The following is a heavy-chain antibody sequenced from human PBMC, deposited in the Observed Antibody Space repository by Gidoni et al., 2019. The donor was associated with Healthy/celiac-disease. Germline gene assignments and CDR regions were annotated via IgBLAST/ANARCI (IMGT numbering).Heavy chain of an antibody. CDR2: ISYDGRNK. CDR3: ARAIKWELLSYFDY. J-gene: IGHJ4*02. CDR1: GFTFSSDA. D-gene: IGHD1-26*01. Sequence: QVQLVVSGGGVVQPGRSLRLSCAASGFTFSSDAMHWVRQAQGKGLEWVAVISYDGRNKYYADSVKGRFTISRDNSKNTLYLQMNSLRAEDTAVYYCARAIKWELLSYFDYWGQGTLVTVSS. V-gene: IGHV3-30*04.